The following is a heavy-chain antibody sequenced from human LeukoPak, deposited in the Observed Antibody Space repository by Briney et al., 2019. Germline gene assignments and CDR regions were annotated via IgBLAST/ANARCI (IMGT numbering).Heavy chain of an antibody. J-gene: IGHJ4*02. CDR2: IYPGDSDT. CDR1: GYSFTSYC. D-gene: IGHD1-26*01. V-gene: IGHV5-51*01. CDR3: ARQGLHREQGPNDY. Sequence: GESLQISCKGSGYSFTSYCIGWVRQMPGKGLQWMGIIYPGDSDTRYSPHFQGQVTISADESISTAYLQWSSLKASDTAMYYCARQGLHREQGPNDYWGQGTLVTVSS.